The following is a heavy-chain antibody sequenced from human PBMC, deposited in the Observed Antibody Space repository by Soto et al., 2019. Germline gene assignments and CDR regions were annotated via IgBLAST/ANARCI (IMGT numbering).Heavy chain of an antibody. CDR1: GESLSGYY. CDR3: GRTRNLDV. D-gene: IGHD1-1*01. J-gene: IGHJ6*02. Sequence: QVQLQQWGAGLLKPSETLSLTCAVYGESLSGYYGNWIRQSPGKGLEWIGEINYSGNTNYNPSLKSRDTISIDTSKNQFSLKLSAVTAADTAVYYCGRTRNLDVWGQGTTVIVSS. V-gene: IGHV4-34*01. CDR2: INYSGNT.